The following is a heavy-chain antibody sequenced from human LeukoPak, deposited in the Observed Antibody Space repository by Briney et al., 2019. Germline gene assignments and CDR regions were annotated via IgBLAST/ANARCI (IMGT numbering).Heavy chain of an antibody. D-gene: IGHD3-10*01. CDR3: AKVPLWFGELRFDP. Sequence: PGGSLRLSCAASGLTFSSHGMSWVRQAPGKGLEWVSAISGSGGSTYYADSVKGRFTISRDNSKNTLYLQMNSLRAEDTAVYYCAKVPLWFGELRFDPWGQGTLVTVSS. CDR2: ISGSGGST. V-gene: IGHV3-23*01. J-gene: IGHJ5*02. CDR1: GLTFSSHG.